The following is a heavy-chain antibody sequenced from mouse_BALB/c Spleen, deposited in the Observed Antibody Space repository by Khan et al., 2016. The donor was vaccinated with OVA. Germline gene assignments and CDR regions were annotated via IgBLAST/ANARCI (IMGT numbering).Heavy chain of an antibody. Sequence: QVQLKQSGAELARPGASVKLSCKASGYTFTDYYIDWVKQRTGQGLEWIGEINPGSGNSYYNEKFKGKATLTADKSSNTAFVQLSSLTSDDSAVYFCAREWGAWFAYGGQGTLVTGSA. CDR2: INPGSGNS. V-gene: IGHV1-77*01. J-gene: IGHJ3*01. CDR3: AREWGAWFAY. CDR1: GYTFTDYY.